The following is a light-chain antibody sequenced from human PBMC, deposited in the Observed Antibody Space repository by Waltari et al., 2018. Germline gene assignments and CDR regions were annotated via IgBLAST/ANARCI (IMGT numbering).Light chain of an antibody. CDR1: QPVSTY. J-gene: IGKJ1*01. V-gene: IGKV3-11*01. CDR2: DAS. CDR3: LQRSLWPWT. Sequence: IVLTQSPATLSLSPGERATLSCRASQPVSTYLAWFQQKPGQAPRLLIYDASNRAPGIPARFSGSGSGTDFSLTISSLEPEDFAVYYCLQRSLWPWTFGQGTKV.